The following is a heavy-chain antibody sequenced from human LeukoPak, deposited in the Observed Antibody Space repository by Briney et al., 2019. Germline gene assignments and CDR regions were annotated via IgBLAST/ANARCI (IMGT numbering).Heavy chain of an antibody. CDR2: IRSYSSYI. CDR1: GFTFDTYN. Sequence: GGSLRLSCAASGFTFDTYNFNWVRQAPGKGLEWVATIRSYSSYIHYADSVKGRFIISRDDAKKSMYLQMNSLRVEDTAVYYCATSTLILRLIFDYWGQGTLVTVSS. CDR3: ATSTLILRLIFDY. D-gene: IGHD4-17*01. V-gene: IGHV3-21*01. J-gene: IGHJ4*02.